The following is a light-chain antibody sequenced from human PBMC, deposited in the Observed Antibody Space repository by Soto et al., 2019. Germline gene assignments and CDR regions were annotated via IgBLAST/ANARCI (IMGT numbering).Light chain of an antibody. J-gene: IGKJ4*01. CDR2: KAS. Sequence: DIQMTQSPSTLSASVGDRAIITCRASQSISTWVAWYQQKPGKAPKLLISKASSLESGVPSRFSGSGSGTESTLTISSLQPDDFATYYCQQYDSFLSFGGGTKVEIK. CDR3: QQYDSFLS. CDR1: QSISTW. V-gene: IGKV1-5*03.